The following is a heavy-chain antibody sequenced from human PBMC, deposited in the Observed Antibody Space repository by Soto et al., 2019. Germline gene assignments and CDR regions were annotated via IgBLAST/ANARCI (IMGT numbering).Heavy chain of an antibody. CDR2: VNPIVSMS. D-gene: IGHD3-10*01. Sequence: QVQLVQSGAEVRKPGSSVKVSCKASGDTFSFYTINWVRQAPGLGLKWMGRVNPIVSMSNYAQKFQGRVTITADKSTNTAYMQLSSLRSEDTAIYYCAASYGSGYRAFDYWGQGALVTVSS. J-gene: IGHJ4*02. CDR3: AASYGSGYRAFDY. V-gene: IGHV1-69*02. CDR1: GDTFSFYT.